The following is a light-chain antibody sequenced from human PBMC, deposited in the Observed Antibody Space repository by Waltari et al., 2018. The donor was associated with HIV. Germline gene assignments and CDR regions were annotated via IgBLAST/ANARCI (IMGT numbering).Light chain of an antibody. Sequence: QSVLTQPPSVSEAPRQRVAISCSGSSSNIANNDVNWYQQLPGNAPKLLIYYDDLLPSGVSDRFSGSKSGTSASLAISGLQSEDEADYYCAAWDDSLNGPVFGGGTKLTVL. CDR1: SSNIANND. J-gene: IGLJ2*01. CDR2: YDD. V-gene: IGLV1-36*01. CDR3: AAWDDSLNGPV.